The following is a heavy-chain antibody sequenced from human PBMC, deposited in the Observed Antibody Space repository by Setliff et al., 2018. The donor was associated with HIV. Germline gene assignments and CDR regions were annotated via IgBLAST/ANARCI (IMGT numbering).Heavy chain of an antibody. CDR3: ARGILINTGDC. V-gene: IGHV3-33*01. D-gene: IGHD3-10*01. Sequence: GGSLRLSCTASGFTFSSYGMHWVRQAPGKGLEWVAVIWFDGSSKYYADSVEGRFTISRDNSKNTLYLQMNSLKIEDTAVYFCARGILINTGDCWGRGTLVTVSS. J-gene: IGHJ4*02. CDR2: IWFDGSSK. CDR1: GFTFSSYG.